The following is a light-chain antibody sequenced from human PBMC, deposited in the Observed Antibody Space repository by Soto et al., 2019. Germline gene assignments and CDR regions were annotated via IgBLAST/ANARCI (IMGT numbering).Light chain of an antibody. CDR2: GAS. CDR3: QQVYVNPST. CDR1: QSVFGTY. Sequence: EVVLTQSPTTLSLSPGERATLSRRASQSVFGTYLAWYQQKPGQAPRLLIYGASRRATGVPDRFSGSGSGTDFTLTISSLQPEDFATYYCQQVYVNPSTFGGGTKVDIK. J-gene: IGKJ4*01. V-gene: IGKV3D-7*01.